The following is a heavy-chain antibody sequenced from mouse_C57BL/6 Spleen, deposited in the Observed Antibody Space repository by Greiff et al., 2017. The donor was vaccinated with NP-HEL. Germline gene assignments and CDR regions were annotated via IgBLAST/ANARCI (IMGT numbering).Heavy chain of an antibody. CDR1: GYTFTSYW. V-gene: IGHV1-69*01. CDR3: ARERPTVVATDYAMDY. CDR2: LDPSDSYT. J-gene: IGHJ4*01. D-gene: IGHD1-1*01. Sequence: QVQLQQPGAELVMPGASVKLSCKASGYTFTSYWMHWVKQRPGQGLEWIGELDPSDSYTNYNQKFKGKSTLTVDKSSRTAYMQLSSLTSEDSAVYYCARERPTVVATDYAMDYWGQGTSVTVSS.